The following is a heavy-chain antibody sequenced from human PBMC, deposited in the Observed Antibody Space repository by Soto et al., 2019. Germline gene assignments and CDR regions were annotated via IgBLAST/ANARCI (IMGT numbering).Heavy chain of an antibody. CDR1: GLTFSTYA. Sequence: QVQLVGSGGGVVQPGRSLRLSCAASGLTFSTYAMHWVRQAPGKGLGWAAVISYEGNNKYYADSVKGRFTISRDNSKNTLYLQMNSLRAEDTAVYYCARVGAQGGFDYWGQGTLVTVSS. D-gene: IGHD1-26*01. V-gene: IGHV3-30-3*01. CDR3: ARVGAQGGFDY. CDR2: ISYEGNNK. J-gene: IGHJ4*02.